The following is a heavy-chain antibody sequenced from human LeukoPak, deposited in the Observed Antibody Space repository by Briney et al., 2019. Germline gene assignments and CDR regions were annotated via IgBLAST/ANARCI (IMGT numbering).Heavy chain of an antibody. V-gene: IGHV4-39*01. D-gene: IGHD1-26*01. J-gene: IGHJ4*02. CDR1: GGSITTSSYY. CDR2: IYYSGST. CDR3: ASGSYYFDY. Sequence: SETLSLTCTVSGGSITTSSYYWGWIRQPPGKGLEWIGIIYYSGSTYYNPSLKGRVTISVDTSKNQFSLKLSSVTAADTAVYYCASGSYYFDYWGQGTLVTVSS.